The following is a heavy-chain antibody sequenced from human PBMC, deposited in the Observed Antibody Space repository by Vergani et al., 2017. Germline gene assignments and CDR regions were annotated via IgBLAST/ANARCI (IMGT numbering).Heavy chain of an antibody. CDR1: GGTFSSNS. CDR3: TRGWYYGSIAYWAY. CDR2: IIPIFGTT. D-gene: IGHD3-22*01. V-gene: IGHV1-69*05. Sequence: QGQLAQSGAEVKKPGSSVKVSCKASGGTFSSNSISWVRQAPGQGLEWMGRIIPIFGTTSYAQKFQGRVTMTRDTSTSTVYMELSSLRSEGTAVYYCTRGWYYGSIAYWAYLGQGNRGTVSS. J-gene: IGHJ4*02.